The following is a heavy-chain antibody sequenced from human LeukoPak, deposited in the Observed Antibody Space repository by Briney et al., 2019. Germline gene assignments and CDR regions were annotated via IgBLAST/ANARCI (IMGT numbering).Heavy chain of an antibody. D-gene: IGHD2-2*01. V-gene: IGHV1-24*01. Sequence: ASVKVSCKVSGYTLTELSMRWVRQAPGKGLEWMGGFDPEDGETIYAQKFQGRVTMTEDTSTDTAYMELSSLRSEDTAVYYCATGFRTSRTDWFDPWGQGTLVTVSS. J-gene: IGHJ5*02. CDR3: ATGFRTSRTDWFDP. CDR1: GYTLTELS. CDR2: FDPEDGET.